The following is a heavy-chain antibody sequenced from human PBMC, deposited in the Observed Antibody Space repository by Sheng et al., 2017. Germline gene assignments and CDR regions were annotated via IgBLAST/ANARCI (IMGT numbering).Heavy chain of an antibody. J-gene: IGHJ5*02. CDR1: GFTFSNMW. CDR3: STLTFVP. CDR2: IKSRTDAGTT. D-gene: IGHD2-21*02. V-gene: IGHV3-15*01. Sequence: EVQVVESGGGLVKPGGSLRLSCATSGFTFSNMWMSWVRQAPGKGLEWVGRIKSRTDAGTTDYAAPVKGRFIISRDDSKNTLYLQMNSLKIEDTAVYYCSTLTFVPWGQGTLVTVSS.